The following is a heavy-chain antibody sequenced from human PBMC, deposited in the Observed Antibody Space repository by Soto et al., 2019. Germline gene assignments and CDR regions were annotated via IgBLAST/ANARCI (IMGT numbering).Heavy chain of an antibody. Sequence: GGSLRLSCAASGSTVRSNDMSWVRQAPGKGLEWVSVIYNGGSTYYADSVKGRFSISRDSSTNTLYLQMKSLRAEDTAVYYCARDLDSGTLVDAFDVWGQGTMVTVSS. CDR1: GSTVRSND. CDR2: IYNGGST. D-gene: IGHD1-1*01. J-gene: IGHJ3*01. CDR3: ARDLDSGTLVDAFDV. V-gene: IGHV3-66*01.